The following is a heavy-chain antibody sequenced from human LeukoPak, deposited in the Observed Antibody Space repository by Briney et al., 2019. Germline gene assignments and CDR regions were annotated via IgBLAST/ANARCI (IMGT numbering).Heavy chain of an antibody. CDR2: IIPIFGTA. J-gene: IGHJ6*02. CDR1: GGTFSSYA. V-gene: IGHV1-69*13. Sequence: GASVKVSCKASGGTFSSYAISWVRQAPGQGLEWMGGIIPIFGTANYAQKFQGRVTITADESTSTAYMALSSLRSEDTAVYYCARPITMVRGRSGMDVWGQGTTVTVSS. D-gene: IGHD3-10*01. CDR3: ARPITMVRGRSGMDV.